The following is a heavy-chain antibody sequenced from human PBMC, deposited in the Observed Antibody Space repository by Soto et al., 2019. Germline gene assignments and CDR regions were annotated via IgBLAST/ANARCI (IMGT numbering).Heavy chain of an antibody. CDR1: GFTFSGFS. CDR2: ISTRSLTI. D-gene: IGHD2-2*01. CDR3: ARGSSQPDYDGMDV. Sequence: GGSLRLSCVASGFTFSGFSMSWVRQAPGKGLEWISYISTRSLTIDYADSVKGRFTISRDNAKDSLFLQMRSLRDEDSAVYYCARGSSQPDYDGMDVWGEGTTVTVSS. J-gene: IGHJ6*04. V-gene: IGHV3-48*02.